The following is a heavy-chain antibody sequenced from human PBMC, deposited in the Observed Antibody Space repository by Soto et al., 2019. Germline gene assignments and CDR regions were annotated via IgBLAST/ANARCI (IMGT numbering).Heavy chain of an antibody. J-gene: IGHJ5*02. D-gene: IGHD3-3*01. Sequence: QVQLVQSGAEVKKPGASVKVSCKASGYTFTSYGISWVRQAPGQGLEWMGWISAYNGNTNYAQKLQGRVTMTTDTSTSTAYRELRSLRSDDTAVYYCARDQTFITIFGVRRQNWFDPWGQGTLVTVSS. CDR2: ISAYNGNT. CDR1: GYTFTSYG. CDR3: ARDQTFITIFGVRRQNWFDP. V-gene: IGHV1-18*01.